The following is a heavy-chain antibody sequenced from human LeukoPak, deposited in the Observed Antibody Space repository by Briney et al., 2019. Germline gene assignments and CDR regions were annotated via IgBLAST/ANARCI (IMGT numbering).Heavy chain of an antibody. CDR2: VSASGGST. J-gene: IGHJ4*02. V-gene: IGHV3-23*01. Sequence: GGSLRLSCTVSGFTFTEYAMSWVRQAPGKGLEWVSSVSASGGSTYHADSVKGRFTISRDNSKNTLHLQMNSLRADDTALYYCAKGALAAAGSGFDYWGQGTLVTVSS. CDR3: AKGALAAAGSGFDY. D-gene: IGHD6-13*01. CDR1: GFTFTEYA.